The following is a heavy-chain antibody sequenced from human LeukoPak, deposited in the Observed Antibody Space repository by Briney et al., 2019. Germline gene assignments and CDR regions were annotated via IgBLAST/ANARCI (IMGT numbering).Heavy chain of an antibody. CDR1: GFTFSSYS. D-gene: IGHD1-1*01. CDR2: IPQDGGQK. Sequence: QTGGSLRLSCAASGFTFSSYSMSWVRQAPGKGLEWVANIPQDGGQKFYVDSVEGRFTISRDNAKDSVYLHMNSLRADDTAVYYCARGNSFDYWGQGTLVTVSS. J-gene: IGHJ4*02. CDR3: ARGNSFDY. V-gene: IGHV3-7*01.